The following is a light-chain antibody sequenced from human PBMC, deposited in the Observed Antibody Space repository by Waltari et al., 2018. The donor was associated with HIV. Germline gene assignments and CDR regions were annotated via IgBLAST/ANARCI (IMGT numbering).Light chain of an antibody. CDR1: NIGRNS. V-gene: IGLV3-21*02. CDR2: DDV. CDR3: QVWDRSYKEAV. J-gene: IGLJ2*01. Sequence: NIGRNSVQWYRQKPGRAPLLVVLDDVDRSSGIPARFSGARSGERATLTIRGVEAGDEADYYCQVWDRSYKEAVFGGGT.